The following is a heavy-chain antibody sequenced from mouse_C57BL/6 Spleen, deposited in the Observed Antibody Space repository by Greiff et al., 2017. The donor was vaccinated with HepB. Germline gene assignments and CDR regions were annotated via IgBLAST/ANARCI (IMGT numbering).Heavy chain of an antibody. CDR3: TRDRDSLDY. Sequence: EVKVEESGEGLVKPGGSLKLSCAASGFTFSSYAMSWVRQTPEKRLEWVAYISSGGDYIYYADTVKGRFTISRDNARNTLYLQMSSLKSEDTAMYYCTRDRDSLDYWGQGTTLTVSS. J-gene: IGHJ2*01. CDR1: GFTFSSYA. V-gene: IGHV5-9-1*02. CDR2: ISSGGDYI. D-gene: IGHD3-3*01.